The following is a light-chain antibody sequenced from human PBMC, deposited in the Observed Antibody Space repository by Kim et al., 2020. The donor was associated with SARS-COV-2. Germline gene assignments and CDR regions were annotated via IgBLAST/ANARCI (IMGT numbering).Light chain of an antibody. CDR1: HNIDIS. V-gene: IGKV3-11*01. J-gene: IGKJ4*01. CDR2: DAA. CDR3: QQRVTWPPALT. Sequence: PWESATLSGRASHNIDISLAWYQQTPGQAPRLLIYDAAVRAAGIPDRFSGSGSGTDFTLTIGSLAPEDFAIYYCQQRVTWPPALTFGGGTKVDIK.